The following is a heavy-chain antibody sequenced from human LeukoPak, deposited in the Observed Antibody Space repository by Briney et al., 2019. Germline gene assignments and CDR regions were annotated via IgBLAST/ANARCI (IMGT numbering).Heavy chain of an antibody. J-gene: IGHJ4*02. CDR1: GGSFSGYY. V-gene: IGHV4-34*01. Sequence: SETLSLTCAVYGGSFSGYYWSWIRQPPPKGLEWIGEINHSGSTNYNPSLKSRVTISVDTSKNQFSLKLSYVTAADTAVYYCAGARNKGSLFDYWGQGTMVTVSS. D-gene: IGHD1/OR15-1a*01. CDR3: AGARNKGSLFDY. CDR2: INHSGST.